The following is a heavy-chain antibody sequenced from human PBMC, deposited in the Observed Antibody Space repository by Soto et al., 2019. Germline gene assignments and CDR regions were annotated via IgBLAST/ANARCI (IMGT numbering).Heavy chain of an antibody. D-gene: IGHD1-7*01. CDR3: AKDHQTYNWDYLFDS. CDR2: ISNDGNNK. V-gene: IGHV3-30*18. J-gene: IGHJ4*02. Sequence: GGSLRLSCAASGFTFSINDMHWVRQAPGRGLEWVAVISNDGNNKYYADSVKGRFTLSRDNSKNMVYLQMDSLRVEDTAVYYCAKDHQTYNWDYLFDSWGPGTLVTVS. CDR1: GFTFSIND.